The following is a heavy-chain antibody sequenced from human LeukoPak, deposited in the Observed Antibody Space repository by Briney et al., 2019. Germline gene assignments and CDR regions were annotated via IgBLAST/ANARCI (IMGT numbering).Heavy chain of an antibody. Sequence: GGSLRLSYAASGFTVSSNYMSWVRQAPGKGLEWVSVIYSGGSTYYADSVKGRFTISRDNSKNTLYLQMNSLRAEDTAVYYCARLYGSGSYIGPPDYWGQGTLVTVSS. CDR2: IYSGGST. J-gene: IGHJ4*02. CDR1: GFTVSSNY. V-gene: IGHV3-53*01. D-gene: IGHD3-10*01. CDR3: ARLYGSGSYIGPPDY.